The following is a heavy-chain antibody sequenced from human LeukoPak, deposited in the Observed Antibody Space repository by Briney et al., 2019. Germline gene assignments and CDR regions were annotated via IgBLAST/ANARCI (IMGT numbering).Heavy chain of an antibody. Sequence: SETLSLTCTVSGGSISSSSYYWGWIRQPPGKGLEWIGSISYSGSTYYNPSLKSRVTISVDTSKNQFSLNLNSVPAAYTAVYYWAGPDDTFGGVIVFDYWGQGTLVTVSS. V-gene: IGHV4-39*07. D-gene: IGHD3-16*02. CDR2: ISYSGST. CDR1: GGSISSSSYY. J-gene: IGHJ4*02. CDR3: AGPDDTFGGVIVFDY.